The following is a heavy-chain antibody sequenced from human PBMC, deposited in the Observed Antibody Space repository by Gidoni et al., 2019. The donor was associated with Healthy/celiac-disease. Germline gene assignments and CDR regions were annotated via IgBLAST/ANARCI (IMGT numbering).Heavy chain of an antibody. Sequence: EVQLVQSGAEVKKPGATVKISCKVSGYTFTDYYMHWVQQAPGKGLEWMGLVDPEDGETIYAEKFQGRVTITADTSTDTAYMELSSLRSEDTAVYYCATFNRDYYGSGSYYKGWFDPWGQGTLVTVSS. J-gene: IGHJ5*02. D-gene: IGHD3-10*01. CDR3: ATFNRDYYGSGSYYKGWFDP. CDR1: GYTFTDYY. CDR2: VDPEDGET. V-gene: IGHV1-69-2*01.